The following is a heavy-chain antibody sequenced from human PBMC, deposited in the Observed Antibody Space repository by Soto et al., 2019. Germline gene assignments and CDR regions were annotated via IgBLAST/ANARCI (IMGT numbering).Heavy chain of an antibody. CDR3: ARDAFGLPAAGTSLDN. CDR1: GFTLSNYG. Sequence: DVQLSESGGGLAQPGGSLRLSCVASGFTLSNYGMNWVRQAPGKGLEWVSGVTGSGTGLYYADSVKGRFTVSRDNSKNKLYLEMNSLKVDDTAVYYCARDAFGLPAAGTSLDNWGQGTLVTVSS. D-gene: IGHD6-13*01. V-gene: IGHV3-23*01. J-gene: IGHJ4*02. CDR2: VTGSGTGL.